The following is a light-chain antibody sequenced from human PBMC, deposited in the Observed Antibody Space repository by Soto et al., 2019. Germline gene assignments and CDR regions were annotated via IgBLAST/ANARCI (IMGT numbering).Light chain of an antibody. J-gene: IGKJ2*01. CDR1: QSVDSTY. CDR2: ATS. V-gene: IGKV3-20*01. CDR3: QQYDTSPPMYT. Sequence: VLPQSPGTLSLSPGERATLSCRASQSVDSTYLAWYQQKPDQSPRLLIYATSTRAAGIPDRFSGSGSGTDFTLTLSRLEPDDVAVYYCQQYDTSPPMYTFGQGTKVE.